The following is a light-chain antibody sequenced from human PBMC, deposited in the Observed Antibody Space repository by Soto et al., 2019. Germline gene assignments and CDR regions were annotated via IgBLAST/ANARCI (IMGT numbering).Light chain of an antibody. CDR2: AAS. V-gene: IGKV1-39*01. J-gene: IGKJ1*01. CDR1: QSISSY. Sequence: DIQMTQSPSSLSASVGDRVTITCRASQSISSYLNWYQQKPGKAPKLLIYAASSLQSGVPSRFSGSGSGIDFTLTISSLQPEDFATYYCQQSYSTPPAFGQGTKVEIK. CDR3: QQSYSTPPA.